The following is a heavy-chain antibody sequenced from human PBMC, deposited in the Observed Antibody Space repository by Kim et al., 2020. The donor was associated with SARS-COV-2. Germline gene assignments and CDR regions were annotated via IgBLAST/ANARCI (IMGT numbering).Heavy chain of an antibody. Sequence: GESLKISCKGSGYSFTSYWIGWVRQMPGKGLEWMGIIYPGDSDTRYSPSFQGQVTISADKSISTAYLQWSSLKASDTAMYYCARVRYYDSSGYSVDAFDIWGQGTMVTVSS. CDR1: GYSFTSYW. D-gene: IGHD3-22*01. J-gene: IGHJ3*02. CDR3: ARVRYYDSSGYSVDAFDI. V-gene: IGHV5-51*01. CDR2: IYPGDSDT.